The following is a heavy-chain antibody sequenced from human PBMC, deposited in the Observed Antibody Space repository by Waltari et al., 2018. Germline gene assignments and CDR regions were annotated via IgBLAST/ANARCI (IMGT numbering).Heavy chain of an antibody. V-gene: IGHV4-59*01. CDR3: ARDNRGIFGYYYYMDV. CDR2: IYYSGST. J-gene: IGHJ6*03. CDR1: Y. Sequence: YWNWIRQPPGKGLEWMGYIYYSGSTNYNPSLKSRVTISVDTSKNQFSLKLSSVTAADTAVYYCARDNRGIFGYYYYMDVWGKGTTVTVSS. D-gene: IGHD3-3*01.